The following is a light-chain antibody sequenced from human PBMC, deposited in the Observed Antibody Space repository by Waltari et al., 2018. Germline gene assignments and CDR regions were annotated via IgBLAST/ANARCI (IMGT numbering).Light chain of an antibody. Sequence: AIRVTQSPSSLSASTGDSVTITCRASQDIRTYLGWYQQKPGKAPKLLLYGLSTLQSGVPSRFSGSGSGTDFALHIQNLQSEDFATYFCQQYYAFPRTFGQGTRVEV. J-gene: IGKJ1*01. CDR1: QDIRTY. V-gene: IGKV1-8*01. CDR3: QQYYAFPRT. CDR2: GLS.